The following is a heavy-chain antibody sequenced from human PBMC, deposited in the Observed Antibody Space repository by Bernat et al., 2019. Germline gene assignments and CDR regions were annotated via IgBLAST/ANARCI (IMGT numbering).Heavy chain of an antibody. Sequence: QVQLVQSGAEVKKPGASVKVSCKASGYTFTGYYMHWVRQAPGQGLEWMGWINPNSGGTNYAQKFQGGGTMTRDTSISTAYMELSRLRSDDTAVYYCARMTYYYDSSGYSPYFDYWGQGTLVTVSS. CDR2: INPNSGGT. CDR1: GYTFTGYY. D-gene: IGHD3-22*01. J-gene: IGHJ4*02. V-gene: IGHV1-2*02. CDR3: ARMTYYYDSSGYSPYFDY.